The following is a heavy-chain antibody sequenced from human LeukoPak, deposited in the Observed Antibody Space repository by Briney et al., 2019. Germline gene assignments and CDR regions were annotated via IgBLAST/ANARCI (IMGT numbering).Heavy chain of an antibody. V-gene: IGHV1-69*04. Sequence: ASVKVSCKASGGTFSSYAISWVRQAPGQGLEWMGRIIPILGIANYAQKFQGRVTITTDESTSTAYMELSSLRSEDTAVYYCARSLVVVVPAAKPSPFDIWGQGTMVTVSS. J-gene: IGHJ3*02. CDR1: GGTFSSYA. CDR2: IIPILGIA. D-gene: IGHD2-2*01. CDR3: ARSLVVVVPAAKPSPFDI.